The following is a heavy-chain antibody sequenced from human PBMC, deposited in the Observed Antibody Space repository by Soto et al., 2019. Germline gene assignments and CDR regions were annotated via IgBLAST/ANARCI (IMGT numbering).Heavy chain of an antibody. CDR3: AKDSGYNYGYFRWFDP. CDR2: IFYSGST. V-gene: IGHV4-59*01. D-gene: IGHD5-18*01. CDR1: GGSTSNYY. J-gene: IGHJ5*02. Sequence: TSETLSLTCTVSGGSTSNYYWSWIRQPPGRGLEWIGHIFYSGSTNYNPALKSRVTISVDTSKSQFPLKLSSVTAADTAVYYCAKDSGYNYGYFRWFDPWGQGTLVTVSS.